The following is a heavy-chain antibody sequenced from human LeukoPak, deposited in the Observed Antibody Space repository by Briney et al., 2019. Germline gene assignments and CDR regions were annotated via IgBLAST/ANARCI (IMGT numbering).Heavy chain of an antibody. Sequence: GGSLRLSCAASGFTFSGDYMSWIRQAPGKGLEWVSYISSVGSSTVYADSVKGRFTISRDNTKSSLFLQMNSLRAEDTAVYYCARARGAGPGAHFDYWGQGTPVIVSS. V-gene: IGHV3-11*01. CDR3: ARARGAGPGAHFDY. CDR2: ISSVGSST. D-gene: IGHD3-10*01. J-gene: IGHJ4*02. CDR1: GFTFSGDY.